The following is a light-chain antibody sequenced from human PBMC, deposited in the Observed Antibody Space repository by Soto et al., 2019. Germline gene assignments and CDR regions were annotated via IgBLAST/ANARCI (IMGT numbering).Light chain of an antibody. CDR3: QQYGSSLIT. CDR2: GAS. V-gene: IGKV3-20*01. J-gene: IGKJ5*01. CDR1: QSVSSSY. Sequence: EIVLTQSPGTLSLSPGERATLSCRASQSVSSSYLAWYQQKPGQAPRLLIYGASSRATGIPDRFSDSGSGTDFTLTISRLEPEDFVVYYCQQYGSSLITFGQGTRLEIK.